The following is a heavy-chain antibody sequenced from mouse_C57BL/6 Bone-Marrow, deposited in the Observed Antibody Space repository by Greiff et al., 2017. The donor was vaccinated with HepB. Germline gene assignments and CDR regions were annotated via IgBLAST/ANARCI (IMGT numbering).Heavy chain of an antibody. CDR2: IDPSDSYT. V-gene: IGHV1-69*01. CDR1: GYTFTSYW. CDR3: ARDPLAYYAMDY. Sequence: VHLQQPGAELVMPGASVKLSCKASGYTFTSYWMHWVKQRPGQGLEWIGEIDPSDSYTNYNQKFKGKSTLTVDKSSSTAYMQLSSLTSEDSAVYYCARDPLAYYAMDYWGQGTSVTVSS. J-gene: IGHJ4*01.